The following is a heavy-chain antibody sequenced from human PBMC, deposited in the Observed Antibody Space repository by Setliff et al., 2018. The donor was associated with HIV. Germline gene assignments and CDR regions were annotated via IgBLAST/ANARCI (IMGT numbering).Heavy chain of an antibody. CDR2: INVNNDAT. Sequence: ASVKVSCKASGYTFTSHYIHWVRQAPGQGLEWMGWINVNNDATNYAQKFQGRVSMTRDTSISTAYMELRSLTSDDTAVYYCAGSRGYFVKADWGQGTLVTVS. CDR3: AGSRGYFVKAD. CDR1: GYTFTSHY. J-gene: IGHJ4*02. D-gene: IGHD3-22*01. V-gene: IGHV1-2*02.